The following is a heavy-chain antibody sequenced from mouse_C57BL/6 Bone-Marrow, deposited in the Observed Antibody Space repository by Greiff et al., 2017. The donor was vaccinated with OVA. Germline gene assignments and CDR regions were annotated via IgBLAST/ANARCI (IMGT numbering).Heavy chain of an antibody. CDR1: GYTFTDYY. CDR3: ARSRRRECLFAY. V-gene: IGHV1-76*01. J-gene: IGHJ3*01. Sequence: VQLQQSGAELVRPGASVKLSCKASGYTFTDYYINWVKQRPGQGLEWIARIYPGSGNTYYNEKFKGKATLTAEKSSSTASMQLSSLTSEDSAVYFCARSRRRECLFAYWGQGTLVTVSA. CDR2: IYPGSGNT.